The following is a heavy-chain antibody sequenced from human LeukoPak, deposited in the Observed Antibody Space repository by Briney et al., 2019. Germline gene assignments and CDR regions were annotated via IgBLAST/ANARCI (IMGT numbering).Heavy chain of an antibody. CDR2: ISGSGGST. CDR3: AKGRDVYNYVFDY. J-gene: IGHJ4*02. V-gene: IGHV3-23*01. D-gene: IGHD5-24*01. Sequence: PGGSLRLSCAASGFTFSSYAMSWVRQAPGKGLEWVSAISGSGGSTYYADSVKGRFTISRDNSKNTLYLQVNSLRAEDTAVYYCAKGRDVYNYVFDYWGQGTLVTVSS. CDR1: GFTFSSYA.